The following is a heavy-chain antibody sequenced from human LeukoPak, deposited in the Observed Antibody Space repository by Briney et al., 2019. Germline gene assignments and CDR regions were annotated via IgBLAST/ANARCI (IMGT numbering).Heavy chain of an antibody. CDR2: IDSTSSYI. Sequence: PGGSLRLSCAASGFTFSSYSMNWVRQAPGKGLEWVSSIDSTSSYIYYADSVKGRFTISRDNAKNSLYLQMNSLRAEDTAVYYCAKDYGDGYHDYWGQGTLVTVSS. V-gene: IGHV3-21*01. CDR1: GFTFSSYS. CDR3: AKDYGDGYHDY. J-gene: IGHJ4*02. D-gene: IGHD5-24*01.